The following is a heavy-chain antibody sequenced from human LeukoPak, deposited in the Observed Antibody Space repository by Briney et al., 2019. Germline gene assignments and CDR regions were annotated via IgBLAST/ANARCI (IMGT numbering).Heavy chain of an antibody. J-gene: IGHJ4*02. Sequence: SETLSLTCTVSGGSISSGGHSWSWIRQPPGKGLEWIGYIYHSGSGSTYYNPSLRSRVTISIDKSKNQFSLKLNSVTAADTAVYYCARVALLKDFDYWGQGTLVTVSS. V-gene: IGHV4-30-2*01. CDR1: GGSISSGGHS. CDR3: ARVALLKDFDY. CDR2: IYHSGSGST. D-gene: IGHD2-8*01.